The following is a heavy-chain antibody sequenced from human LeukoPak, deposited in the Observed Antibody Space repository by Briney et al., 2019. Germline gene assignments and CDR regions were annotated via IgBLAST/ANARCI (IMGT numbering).Heavy chain of an antibody. D-gene: IGHD3-22*01. CDR2: ISYDGSNK. CDR1: GFTFSSYA. CDR3: ASHYNYYDSSGYYAPPDFDY. V-gene: IGHV3-30*01. J-gene: IGHJ4*02. Sequence: GGSLRLSCAASGFTFSSYAMHWVRQAPGKGLEWVAVISYDGSNKYYADSVKGRFTLSRDNSKNTLYLQMNSLRAEDTAVYYCASHYNYYDSSGYYAPPDFDYWGQGTLVTVSS.